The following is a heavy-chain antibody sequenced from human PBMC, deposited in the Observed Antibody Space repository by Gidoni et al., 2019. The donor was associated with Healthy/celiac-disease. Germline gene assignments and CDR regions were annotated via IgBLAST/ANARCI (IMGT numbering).Heavy chain of an antibody. Sequence: EVQLLESGGGLVQPGGSLSLSCAASGFPFSRYALRWVRQAPGKGLGWVSAISGSGGSTYYADSVKGRFTISRDNSKNTLYLQMNSLRAEDTAVYYCAKSGWVAWYFDLWGRGTLVTVSS. J-gene: IGHJ2*01. CDR1: GFPFSRYA. V-gene: IGHV3-23*01. D-gene: IGHD6-19*01. CDR3: AKSGWVAWYFDL. CDR2: ISGSGGST.